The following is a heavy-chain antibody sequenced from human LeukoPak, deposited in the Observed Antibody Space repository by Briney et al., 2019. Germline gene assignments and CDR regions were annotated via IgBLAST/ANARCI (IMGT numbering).Heavy chain of an antibody. CDR3: ARAPSEWLSFHFDY. CDR1: GGSISSGGYY. J-gene: IGHJ4*02. Sequence: SETLSLTCTVSGGSISSGGYYWSWIRQHPGKGLEWIGYIYYSGSTYYNPSLKSRVTISVDTSKNQFSLKLSSVTAADTAVYYCARAPSEWLSFHFDYWGQGTLVTVSS. CDR2: IYYSGST. D-gene: IGHD3-3*01. V-gene: IGHV4-31*03.